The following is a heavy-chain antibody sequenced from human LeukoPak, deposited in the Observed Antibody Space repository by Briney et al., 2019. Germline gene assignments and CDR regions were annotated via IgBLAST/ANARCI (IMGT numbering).Heavy chain of an antibody. CDR2: IYTSGST. Sequence: SETLSLTCTVSGGSLSSYYWSWIRQPAGKGLEWIGRIYTSGSTNYNPSLKSRVTMSVDTSKNQFSLKLSSVTAADTAVYYCARSSEGYGDYKTFDIWGQGTMVTVSS. D-gene: IGHD4-17*01. J-gene: IGHJ3*02. CDR1: GGSLSSYY. CDR3: ARSSEGYGDYKTFDI. V-gene: IGHV4-4*07.